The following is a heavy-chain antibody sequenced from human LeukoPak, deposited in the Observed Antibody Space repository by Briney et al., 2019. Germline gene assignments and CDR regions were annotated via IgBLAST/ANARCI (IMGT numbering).Heavy chain of an antibody. V-gene: IGHV6-1*01. CDR2: TYYRSKWYN. CDR3: ARSPNPQWLEEYYFDY. Sequence: SQTLSLTCAISGDSVSSNSAAWNWIRQSPSRGLEWLGRTYYRSKWYNDYAVSVKSRITINPDTSKNRFSLQLNSVTPEDTAVYYCARSPNPQWLEEYYFDYWGQGTLVTVSS. J-gene: IGHJ4*02. D-gene: IGHD6-19*01. CDR1: GDSVSSNSAA.